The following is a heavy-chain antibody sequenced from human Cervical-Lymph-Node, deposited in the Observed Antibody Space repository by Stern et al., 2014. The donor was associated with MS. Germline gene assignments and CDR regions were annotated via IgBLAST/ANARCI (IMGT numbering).Heavy chain of an antibody. CDR2: ISWDATTE. J-gene: IGHJ6*02. V-gene: IGHV3-43*01. D-gene: IGHD5-18*01. CDR1: GFNFDDSV. Sequence: EVQLVESGGVVVQPGGSLRLSCAATGFNFDDSVMHWVRQAPGKGLEWVSLISWDATTEYYADSVKGRITISRDSRTDFLFLEMNSLRPEDTALYYCAKGRSGYGCMDAWGQGTTVIVSS. CDR3: AKGRSGYGCMDA.